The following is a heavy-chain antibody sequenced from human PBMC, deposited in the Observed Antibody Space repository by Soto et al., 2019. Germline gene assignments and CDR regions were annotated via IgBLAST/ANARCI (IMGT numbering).Heavy chain of an antibody. V-gene: IGHV3-23*01. CDR3: AREERFNSGYDYVTGDFYYHALHV. Sequence: QPGGSLRLSCAAPGSTFSSYTFHLVRQAPGKGLEWVSCITGSGDLTHYAESVQGRFTISRDKSRNMLYLQMKSLRVEDTAVYYCAREERFNSGYDYVTGDFYYHALHVWAKGKTVTVSS. CDR1: GSTFSSYT. J-gene: IGHJ6*04. D-gene: IGHD5-12*01. CDR2: ITGSGDLT.